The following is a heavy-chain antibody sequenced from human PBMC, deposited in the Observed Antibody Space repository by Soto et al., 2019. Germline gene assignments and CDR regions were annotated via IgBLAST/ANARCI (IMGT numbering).Heavy chain of an antibody. CDR3: ARRYYDTLTGLHTHCDC. J-gene: IGHJ4*02. CDR1: GFSLSTSGMG. Sequence: QVTVKEAGPTLLKPTQTPMLTCAFSGFSLSTSGMGVGWIRQHPGMAREWLALIYWDDDRRHSPTRKSRLSIIKDTSKNQGVLTMTNTDPGDTATSYCARRYYDTLTGLHTHCDCWCQGTLVTVSS. D-gene: IGHD3-9*01. CDR2: IYWDDDR. V-gene: IGHV2-5*02.